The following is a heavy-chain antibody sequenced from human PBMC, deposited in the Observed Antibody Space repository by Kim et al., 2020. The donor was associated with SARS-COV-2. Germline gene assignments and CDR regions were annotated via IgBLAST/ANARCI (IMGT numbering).Heavy chain of an antibody. V-gene: IGHV3-64*01. CDR2: ISSNGGST. Sequence: GGSLRLSCAASGFTFSSYAMHWVRQAPGKGLEYVSAISSNGGSTYYANSVKGRFTISRDNSKNTLYLQMGSLRAEDMAVYYCARDAKVVTAMFRVWFDPWGQGTLVTVSS. CDR1: GFTFSSYA. CDR3: ARDAKVVTAMFRVWFDP. D-gene: IGHD2-21*02. J-gene: IGHJ5*02.